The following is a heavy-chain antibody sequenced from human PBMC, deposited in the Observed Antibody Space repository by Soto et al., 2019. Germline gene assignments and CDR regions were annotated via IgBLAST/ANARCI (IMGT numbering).Heavy chain of an antibody. CDR2: ISNDSRKK. D-gene: IGHD2-21*02. Sequence: GGSLRLSCSVSGFTFTTYTLHWVRQAPGKGLEWVAVISNDSRKKYYADSMKGRFTISRDNTENTLFLQINSLRVEDTAVYYCARGNCGGDCYRLDYWGQGTLVTVSS. CDR3: ARGNCGGDCYRLDY. V-gene: IGHV3-30*04. J-gene: IGHJ4*02. CDR1: GFTFTTYT.